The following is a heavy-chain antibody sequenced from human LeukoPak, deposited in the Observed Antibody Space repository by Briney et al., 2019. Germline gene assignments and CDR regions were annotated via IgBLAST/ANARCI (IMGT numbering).Heavy chain of an antibody. CDR3: ARGVSGYCSGGSCSPLDYYYMDV. CDR2: IYYSGST. Sequence: KASETLSLTCTVSGGSISSYYWSWIRQPPGKGLEWIGYIYYSGSTNYNPSLKSRVTISVDTSKNQFSLKLSSVTAADTAVYYCARGVSGYCSGGSCSPLDYYYMDVWGKGTTVTVSS. CDR1: GGSISSYY. V-gene: IGHV4-59*01. D-gene: IGHD2-15*01. J-gene: IGHJ6*03.